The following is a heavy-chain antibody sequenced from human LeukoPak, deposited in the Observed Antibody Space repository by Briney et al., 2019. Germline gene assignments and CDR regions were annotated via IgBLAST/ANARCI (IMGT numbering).Heavy chain of an antibody. CDR2: INHSGST. V-gene: IGHV4-34*01. J-gene: IGHJ4*02. D-gene: IGHD5-12*01. CDR1: GGSFSGYY. CDR3: AGGVYNIVATRGRAYFDY. Sequence: SETLSFTCAVNGGSFSGYYWSWTRQPPGKGLEWIGDINHSGSTNYNPSLKSRVTTSVDTSKNQFSLKLSSVTAADTAVYYCAGGVYNIVATRGRAYFDYWGQGTLVTVSS.